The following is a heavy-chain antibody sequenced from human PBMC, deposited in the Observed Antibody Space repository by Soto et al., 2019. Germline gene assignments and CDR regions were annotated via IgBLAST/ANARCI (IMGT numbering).Heavy chain of an antibody. CDR3: AKGGRQWLVTSDFNY. CDR1: GFTFSDYV. J-gene: IGHJ4*02. V-gene: IGHV3-30*18. Sequence: VQLVESGGGVVQPGRSLRLSCAASGFTFSDYVMHWVRQAPGKGLEWVAVVSRDGRNTHYADSVKGRFTISRDSSKNTVSLEMTSLRAEDTAVYYCAKGGRQWLVTSDFNYWGQGALVTVSS. CDR2: VSRDGRNT. D-gene: IGHD6-19*01.